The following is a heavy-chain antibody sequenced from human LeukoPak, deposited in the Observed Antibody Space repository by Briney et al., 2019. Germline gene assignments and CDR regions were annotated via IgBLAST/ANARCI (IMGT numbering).Heavy chain of an antibody. J-gene: IGHJ5*02. V-gene: IGHV1-2*02. D-gene: IGHD1-26*01. Sequence: GASVKVSCKASGYTFTGYYMHWVRQAPGQGLEWMGWISPNSGGTNYAQKFQGRVTMTRDTSISTAYMELSRLRSDDTAVYYCARVSKNSGSYYNWFDPWGQGTLVTVSS. CDR2: ISPNSGGT. CDR1: GYTFTGYY. CDR3: ARVSKNSGSYYNWFDP.